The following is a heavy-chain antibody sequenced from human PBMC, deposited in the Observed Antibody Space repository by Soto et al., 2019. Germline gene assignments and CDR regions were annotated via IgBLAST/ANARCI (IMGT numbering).Heavy chain of an antibody. Sequence: QVQLVESGGGVVQPGRSLRLSCAASGFTFSSYGMHWVRQAPGKGLEWGAVPSYDGTNSYYADSVKGRFTISRDNSTTTLYRQMNSLGAEDTAVYYCAKDRPTKDTYTGYSDYDMDVWGQGTTVTVSS. CDR1: GFTFSSYG. D-gene: IGHD3-16*01. J-gene: IGHJ6*02. CDR3: AKDRPTKDTYTGYSDYDMDV. CDR2: PSYDGTNS. V-gene: IGHV3-30*18.